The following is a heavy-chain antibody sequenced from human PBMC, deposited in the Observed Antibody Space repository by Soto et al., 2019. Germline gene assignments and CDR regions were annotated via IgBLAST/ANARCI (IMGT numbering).Heavy chain of an antibody. CDR3: AKNGQPPYYYYGLDV. V-gene: IGHV1-18*01. J-gene: IGHJ6*02. Sequence: QGHLVQSGAEVKKPGASVKVSCKASGYTFTRYGISWVRQAPGQGLEWMGWISGYNGDTNYAQNLQGRVNMTIDPSTTTAYMELRSLTSDYTAVYYCAKNGQPPYYYYGLDVWGQGTTVTVSS. CDR2: ISGYNGDT. CDR1: GYTFTRYG. D-gene: IGHD2-8*01.